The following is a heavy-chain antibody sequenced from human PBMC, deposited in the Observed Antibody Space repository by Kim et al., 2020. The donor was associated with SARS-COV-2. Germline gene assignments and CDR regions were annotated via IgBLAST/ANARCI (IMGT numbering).Heavy chain of an antibody. CDR1: GFTFSSYA. CDR2: ISYDGSNK. V-gene: IGHV3-30*04. J-gene: IGHJ4*02. CDR3: AREEAGSLYGRRPGYFDY. D-gene: IGHD2-8*01. Sequence: GGSLRLSCAASGFTFSSYAMHWVRQAPGKGLEWVAVISYDGSNKYYADSVKGRFTISRDNSKNTLYLQMNSLRAEDTAVYYCAREEAGSLYGRRPGYFDYWGQGTLVTVSS.